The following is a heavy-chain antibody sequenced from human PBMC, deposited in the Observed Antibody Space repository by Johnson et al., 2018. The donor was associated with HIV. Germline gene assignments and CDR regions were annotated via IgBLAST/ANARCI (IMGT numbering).Heavy chain of an antibody. CDR3: AKDCGRWLQSDAFDI. CDR2: ISYDGSNK. J-gene: IGHJ3*02. V-gene: IGHV3-30*04. Sequence: QVLLVESGGGVVQPGRSLRLSCAASGFTFSSYAMHWVRQAPGKGLEWVAVISYDGSNKYYADSVTGRFTISRDNSKNTLYLQMNSLRAEDTAVYYCAKDCGRWLQSDAFDIWGQGTMVTVSS. CDR1: GFTFSSYA. D-gene: IGHD5-24*01.